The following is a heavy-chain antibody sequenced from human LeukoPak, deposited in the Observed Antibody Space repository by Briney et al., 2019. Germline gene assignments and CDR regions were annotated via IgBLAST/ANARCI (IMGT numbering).Heavy chain of an antibody. D-gene: IGHD3-9*01. J-gene: IGHJ4*02. Sequence: GASVNVSCKPSEYTFTGYYMHWVPQAAGQGLEGMGWFNPNSGGTNYEQKFQRRVTMTRDTSISTAYMELSKLRSDDTAVYYWARVLRYFDLDYWGQGTLVTVSS. CDR3: ARVLRYFDLDY. V-gene: IGHV1-2*02. CDR2: FNPNSGGT. CDR1: EYTFTGYY.